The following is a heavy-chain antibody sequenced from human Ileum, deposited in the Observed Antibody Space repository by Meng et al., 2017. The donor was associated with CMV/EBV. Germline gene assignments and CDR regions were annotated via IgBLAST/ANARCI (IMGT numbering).Heavy chain of an antibody. CDR1: GYPFSDHY. CDR3: AKDKCDSDCQLELLDS. CDR2: INPSSGDT. Sequence: ASVKVSCKASGYPFSDHYMYWVRQVPGQGLEWMGWINPSSGDTKYAQKFQDRVTMTRDMSINTAYMELSRLRSDDTAVYYCAKDKCDSDCQLELLDSWGQGTLVTVSS. D-gene: IGHD2-21*01. V-gene: IGHV1-2*02. J-gene: IGHJ5*01.